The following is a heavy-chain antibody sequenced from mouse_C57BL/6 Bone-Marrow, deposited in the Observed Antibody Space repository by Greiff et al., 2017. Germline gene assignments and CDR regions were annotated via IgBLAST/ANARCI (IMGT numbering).Heavy chain of an antibody. D-gene: IGHD1-1*01. V-gene: IGHV1-39*01. CDR3: ARIRTTVVATRYAMDY. CDR2: INPNYGTT. CDR1: GYSFTDYN. Sequence: EVQLQQSGPELVKPGASVKISCKASGYSFTDYNMNWVKQSNGKSLEWIGVINPNYGTTSYNQKFKGKATLTVDKSSSTAYMQLKSLTSEDSAVYYCARIRTTVVATRYAMDYWGQGTSGTVSS. J-gene: IGHJ4*01.